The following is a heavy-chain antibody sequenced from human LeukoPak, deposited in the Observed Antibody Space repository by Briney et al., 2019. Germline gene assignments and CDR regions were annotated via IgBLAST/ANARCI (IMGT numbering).Heavy chain of an antibody. CDR3: ASRAVAGTREKYYFDY. CDR1: GFTFSSYA. J-gene: IGHJ4*02. Sequence: PGGSLRLSCAASGFTFSSYAMHWVRQAPGKGLEWVAVISYDGSNKYYADSVKGRFTISRDNSKNTLYLQMDSLRAEDTAVYYCASRAVAGTREKYYFDYWGQGALVTVSS. CDR2: ISYDGSNK. V-gene: IGHV3-30-3*01. D-gene: IGHD6-19*01.